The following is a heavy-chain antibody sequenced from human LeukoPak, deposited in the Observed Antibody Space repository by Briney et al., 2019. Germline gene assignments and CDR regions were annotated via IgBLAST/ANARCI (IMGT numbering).Heavy chain of an antibody. J-gene: IGHJ4*02. Sequence: GGPLRLSCAPSGLTFRSNAMTWARKAPGKGLEWFSAISGSGGGTYYADSVKGRFTISRDNSKNTLYLQMNSLRAEDTAVYYCAKDSRSDYVWGSYRYTLDYWGQGTLVTVSS. V-gene: IGHV3-23*01. D-gene: IGHD3-16*02. CDR1: GLTFRSNA. CDR2: ISGSGGGT. CDR3: AKDSRSDYVWGSYRYTLDY.